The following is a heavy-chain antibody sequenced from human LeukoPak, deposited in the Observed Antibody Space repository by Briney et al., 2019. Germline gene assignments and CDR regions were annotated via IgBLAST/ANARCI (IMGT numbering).Heavy chain of an antibody. Sequence: QPGGSLRLSCAASGFTFSSYSMNWVRQAPGKGLEWVSYISSSSSTIYYADSVKGQFTISRDNAKNSLYLQMNSLRAEDTAVYYCARVVQQLVLGYYYMDVWGKGTTVTVSS. CDR1: GFTFSSYS. D-gene: IGHD6-6*01. CDR2: ISSSSSTI. J-gene: IGHJ6*03. CDR3: ARVVQQLVLGYYYMDV. V-gene: IGHV3-48*04.